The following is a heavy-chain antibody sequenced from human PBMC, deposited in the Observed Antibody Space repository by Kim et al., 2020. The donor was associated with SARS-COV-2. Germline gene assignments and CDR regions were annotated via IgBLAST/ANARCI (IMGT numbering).Heavy chain of an antibody. CDR1: GGSISSYY. J-gene: IGHJ3*02. Sequence: SETLSLTCTVSGGSISSYYWSWIRQPPGKGLEWIGYIYYSGSNNYNPSLKSRVTISVDTSKNQFSLKLSSVTAADTAVYYCARHGDDYDYVWGSYDIWGQGTMVTVSS. D-gene: IGHD3-16*01. CDR3: ARHGDDYDYVWGSYDI. CDR2: IYYSGSN. V-gene: IGHV4-59*08.